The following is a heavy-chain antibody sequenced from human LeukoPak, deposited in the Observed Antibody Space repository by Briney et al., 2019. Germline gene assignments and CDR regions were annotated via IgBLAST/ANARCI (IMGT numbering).Heavy chain of an antibody. CDR3: ARARGNTYGYFEY. J-gene: IGHJ4*02. Sequence: GGSLRLSCAASGLTLSGYWMHWVRQAPGKGLVWVSRNGDASSTSYADSVKGRFTIFRDNAKSTLYLQMNSLRVEDTAVYYCARARGNTYGYFEYWGQGTLVTVSS. CDR2: NGDASST. D-gene: IGHD5-18*01. CDR1: GLTLSGYW. V-gene: IGHV3-74*01.